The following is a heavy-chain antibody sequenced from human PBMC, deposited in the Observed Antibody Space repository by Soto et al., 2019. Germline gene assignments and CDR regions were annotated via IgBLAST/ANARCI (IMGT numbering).Heavy chain of an antibody. D-gene: IGHD3-3*01. Sequence: PSETLSLTCTVSGGSISSGGYYWSWIRQHPGKGLEWIGYIYYSGSTYYNPSLKSRVTISVDTSKNQFSLKLSSVTAADTAVYYCARASRFLEWFASGFQQPYYYYGMDVWGQGTTVTVSS. J-gene: IGHJ6*02. CDR2: IYYSGST. CDR3: ARASRFLEWFASGFQQPYYYYGMDV. CDR1: GGSISSGGYY. V-gene: IGHV4-31*03.